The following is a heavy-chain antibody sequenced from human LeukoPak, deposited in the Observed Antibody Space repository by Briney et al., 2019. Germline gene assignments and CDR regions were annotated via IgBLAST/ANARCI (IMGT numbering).Heavy chain of an antibody. V-gene: IGHV1-46*01. CDR2: INPSGGTT. CDR1: GYTFTSYY. Sequence: ASVKVSCKASGYTFTSYYMHWVRQAPGQWHEWLGIINPSGGTTRYAQKFQGRITMTRGKSTSTVYMELNNLRSEDTAVYYCARDRRPVAGLDALDIWGQGTMITISP. CDR3: ARDRRPVAGLDALDI. D-gene: IGHD6-19*01. J-gene: IGHJ3*02.